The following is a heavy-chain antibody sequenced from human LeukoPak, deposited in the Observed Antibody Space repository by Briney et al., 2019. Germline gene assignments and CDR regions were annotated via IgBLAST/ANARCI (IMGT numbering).Heavy chain of an antibody. CDR2: IYPGDSDT. V-gene: IGHV5-51*01. CDR3: ARRRIDDGTTYYYDSSEIYFDY. J-gene: IGHJ4*02. D-gene: IGHD3-22*01. CDR1: GYSFTSYW. Sequence: PGESLKISCKGSGYSFTSYWNGWVRQMPGKGLEWMGIIYPGDSDTRYSPSFQGQVTISADKSISTAYLQWSSLKASDTAMYYCARRRIDDGTTYYYDSSEIYFDYWGQGTLVTVSS.